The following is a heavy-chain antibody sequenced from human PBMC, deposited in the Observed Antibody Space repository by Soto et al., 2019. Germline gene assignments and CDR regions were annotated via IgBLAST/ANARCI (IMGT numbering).Heavy chain of an antibody. CDR2: ISSSSSYI. Sequence: EVQLVESGGGLVQPGGSLRLSCAASGFIFSSYSMNWVRQAPGKGLEWVSSISSSSSYIYYADSVKGRFTISRDNAKNSLYLQMNSLRAEDTAVYYCARERYDSSGYYYFDYWGQGTLVTVSS. CDR3: ARERYDSSGYYYFDY. CDR1: GFIFSSYS. D-gene: IGHD3-22*01. V-gene: IGHV3-21*01. J-gene: IGHJ4*02.